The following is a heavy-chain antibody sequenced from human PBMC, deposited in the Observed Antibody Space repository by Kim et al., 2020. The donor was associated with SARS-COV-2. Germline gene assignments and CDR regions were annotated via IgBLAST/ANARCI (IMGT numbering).Heavy chain of an antibody. V-gene: IGHV3-30*03. Sequence: GGSLRLSCAASGFGFSNYGMHWVRQAPGKGLEWVAGISYDKSNKYYAEDGSYKYYAESVKGRFTISRDDSKNTLYLQMSSLRAEDTAVYYCARDHHIVGATTADYFQYWGQGTLVTVSS. CDR3: ARDHHIVGATTADYFQY. CDR2: ISYDKSNKYYAEDGSYK. CDR1: GFGFSNYG. J-gene: IGHJ1*01. D-gene: IGHD1-26*01.